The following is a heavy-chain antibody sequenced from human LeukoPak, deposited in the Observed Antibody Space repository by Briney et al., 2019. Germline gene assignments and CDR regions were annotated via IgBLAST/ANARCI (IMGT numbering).Heavy chain of an antibody. CDR1: GFTFSSYA. Sequence: GGSLRLSCAASGFTFSSYAMSWVRHAPGKGLEWVSAISGSGGSTFYADSVKGRFTISRDNSKNTLYLQMNSLRAEDTAVYYCAKNSGWLAHFDYWGQGTLVTVSS. CDR3: AKNSGWLAHFDY. V-gene: IGHV3-23*01. J-gene: IGHJ4*02. D-gene: IGHD6-19*01. CDR2: ISGSGGST.